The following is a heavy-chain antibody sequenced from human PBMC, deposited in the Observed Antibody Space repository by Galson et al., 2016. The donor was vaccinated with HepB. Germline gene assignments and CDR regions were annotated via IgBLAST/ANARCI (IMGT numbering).Heavy chain of an antibody. CDR1: GFALSSSN. D-gene: IGHD5-12*01. Sequence: SLRLSCAASGFALSSSNMNWVRQTPGKGLEWISYISSSRNTIDDADSVKGRFTISRDDAKNSLYLQMNNLSVGDTAIYHCAQEVGWLRFAFGSWGQGTLVTVAS. J-gene: IGHJ5*01. CDR3: AQEVGWLRFAFGS. CDR2: ISSSRNTI. V-gene: IGHV3-48*01.